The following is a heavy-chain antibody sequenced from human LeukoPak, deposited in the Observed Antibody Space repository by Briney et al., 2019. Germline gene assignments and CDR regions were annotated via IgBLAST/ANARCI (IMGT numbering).Heavy chain of an antibody. V-gene: IGHV3-21*04. Sequence: GGSLRLSCAASGFTFSSYSMNWVRPAPGEGLEWVSSISSSSSYIYYADSVKGRFTISRENSKNTLYLQMNSLRAEDTAVYYCAKDSAKKYDDYWGQGTLATVSS. D-gene: IGHD2/OR15-2a*01. CDR1: GFTFSSYS. J-gene: IGHJ4*02. CDR3: AKDSAKKYDDY. CDR2: ISSSSSYI.